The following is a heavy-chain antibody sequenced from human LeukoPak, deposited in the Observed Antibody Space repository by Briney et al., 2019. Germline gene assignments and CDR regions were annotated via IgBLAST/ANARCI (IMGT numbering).Heavy chain of an antibody. CDR1: GFTFSSYG. J-gene: IGHJ4*02. V-gene: IGHV3-30*18. CDR3: AKDTVRGGWSTTYFDY. CDR2: ISYDGSNK. Sequence: GGSLRLSCAASGFTFSSYGMHWVRQAPGKGLEWVAVISYDGSNKYYADSVKGRFTISRDNSKNTLYLQMNSLRAEDTAVYYCAKDTVRGGWSTTYFDYWGQGTLVTVSS. D-gene: IGHD6-19*01.